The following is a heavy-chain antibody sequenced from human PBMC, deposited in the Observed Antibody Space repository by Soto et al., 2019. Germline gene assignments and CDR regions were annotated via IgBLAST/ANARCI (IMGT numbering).Heavy chain of an antibody. CDR2: SGDKANSYTT. J-gene: IGHJ4*02. D-gene: IGHD2-21*01. CDR3: ARNLAYGGGYTFDY. V-gene: IGHV3-72*01. Sequence: EVQLVESGGGLVQPGGSLRLSWEASAFTLRTHSLDWVRRAPGKGLEGVGRSGDKANSYTTEYRASVKGRFTISRDDSRNALYLQMNSLKTEDTAVYYCARNLAYGGGYTFDYWGQGTLVTVSS. CDR1: AFTLRTHS.